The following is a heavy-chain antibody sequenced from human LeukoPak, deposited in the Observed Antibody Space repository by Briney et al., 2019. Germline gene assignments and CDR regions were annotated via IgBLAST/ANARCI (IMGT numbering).Heavy chain of an antibody. D-gene: IGHD4-17*01. CDR1: GFTFSIYA. V-gene: IGHV3-23*01. CDR2: ISGSGDNT. Sequence: GGSLRLSCAASGFTFSIYAMIWVRQAPGKGLEWVSSISGSGDNTYYADSVKDRFSISRDNSKTTVSLQMNSLRAEDTAVYYCAKGRGTAVTSAANYWGQGTLVTVSS. J-gene: IGHJ4*02. CDR3: AKGRGTAVTSAANY.